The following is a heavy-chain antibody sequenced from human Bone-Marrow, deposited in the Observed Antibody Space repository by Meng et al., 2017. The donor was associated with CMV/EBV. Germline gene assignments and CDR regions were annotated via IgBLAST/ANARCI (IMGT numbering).Heavy chain of an antibody. V-gene: IGHV4-34*01. CDR2: INHSGST. Sequence: QVQLQQWGAGLLKPSETLSLTCAAYGGSFSGYYWSWIRQPPGKGLEWIGEINHSGSTNYNPSLKSRVTISVDTSKNQFSLKLSSVTAADTAVYYCARAQAVAGRFCVYWGQGTLVTVSS. J-gene: IGHJ4*02. D-gene: IGHD6-19*01. CDR1: GGSFSGYY. CDR3: ARAQAVAGRFCVY.